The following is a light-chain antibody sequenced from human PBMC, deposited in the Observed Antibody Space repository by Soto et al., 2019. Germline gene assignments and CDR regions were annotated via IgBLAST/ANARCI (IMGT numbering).Light chain of an antibody. CDR3: QHCNSYSEA. V-gene: IGKV1-5*03. J-gene: IGKJ5*01. CDR1: QTISSW. CDR2: KAS. Sequence: DIQMTQSPSTLSGSVGDRVTITCRASQTISSWLAWYQQKPGKVPKLLIYKASTLKSGVPSRFSGSGSGTEFTLTISSLQPDDFATYYCQHCNSYSEAFGQGTRLEIK.